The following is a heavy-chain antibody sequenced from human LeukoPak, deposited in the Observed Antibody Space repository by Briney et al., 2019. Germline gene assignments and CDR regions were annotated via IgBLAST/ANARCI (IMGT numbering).Heavy chain of an antibody. Sequence: ASVKVSCKASGYTFTGYYMHWVRQAPGQGLEWMGWINPNSGGTNYAQKFQGRVTMTRDTSISTAYMELSRLRSDDTAVYYCARGGNQLLFGYSHNWFDPWGQGTLVTVSS. CDR1: GYTFTGYY. J-gene: IGHJ5*02. CDR2: INPNSGGT. CDR3: ARGGNQLLFGYSHNWFDP. V-gene: IGHV1-2*02. D-gene: IGHD2-2*01.